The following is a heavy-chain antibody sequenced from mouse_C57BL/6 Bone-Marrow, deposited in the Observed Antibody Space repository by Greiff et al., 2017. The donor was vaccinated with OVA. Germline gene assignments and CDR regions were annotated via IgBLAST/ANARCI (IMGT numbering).Heavy chain of an antibody. J-gene: IGHJ3*01. CDR3: ARNPFAY. CDR1: GFSLTSYG. CDR2: IWRGGST. V-gene: IGHV2-2*01. Sequence: QVQLQQSGPGLVQPSQSLSLTCTVSGFSLTSYGVHWVRQSPGKGLEWLGVIWRGGSTDYNAAFISRLSISKDNSKSQVFFTMNSLQADDTDIYYCARNPFAYWGQGTLVTVSA.